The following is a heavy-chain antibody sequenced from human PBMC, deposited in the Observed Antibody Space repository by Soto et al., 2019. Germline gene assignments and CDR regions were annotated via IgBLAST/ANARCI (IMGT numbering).Heavy chain of an antibody. CDR2: IWYDGSDK. V-gene: IGHV3-33*01. D-gene: IGHD3-16*01. CDR1: GFAFSSFG. J-gene: IGHJ4*02. Sequence: PGGSLRLFCAASGFAFSSFGMHWVRQAPGKGLEWVAIIWYDGSDKYYADSVKGRFTISRDNSKNTLYLQMNSLRAEDTAVYHCAFGNLSYYFDFWGQGTPVTVSS. CDR3: AFGNLSYYFDF.